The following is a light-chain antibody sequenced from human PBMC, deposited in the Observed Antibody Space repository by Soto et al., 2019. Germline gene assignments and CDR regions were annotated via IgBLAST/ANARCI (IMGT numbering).Light chain of an antibody. V-gene: IGKV3-20*01. CDR1: QSVSSSN. J-gene: IGKJ3*01. Sequence: EIVLTQSPGTLSLSPGDIATLSCRASQSVSSSNLAWDQQKPGQALRVLIYTASSRATGIPDRFSGSGSGTDLTITISRLEPKDFAVYYCQQYGSSPFTFGPGTKVDIK. CDR3: QQYGSSPFT. CDR2: TAS.